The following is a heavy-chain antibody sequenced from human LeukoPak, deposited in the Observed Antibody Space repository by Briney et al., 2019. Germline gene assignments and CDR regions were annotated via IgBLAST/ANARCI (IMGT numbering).Heavy chain of an antibody. Sequence: ASVKVSCKASGYIFTSYGINWVRQAPGQGLEWMGWISPYNVRTNSVQKFQGRVTMITDKSTRTAYMELRSLRSDDTAVYYCARDRRVGAKRIYYHHGMDVWGQGTTVTVS. D-gene: IGHD1-26*01. V-gene: IGHV1-18*01. CDR2: ISPYNVRT. J-gene: IGHJ6*02. CDR1: GYIFTSYG. CDR3: ARDRRVGAKRIYYHHGMDV.